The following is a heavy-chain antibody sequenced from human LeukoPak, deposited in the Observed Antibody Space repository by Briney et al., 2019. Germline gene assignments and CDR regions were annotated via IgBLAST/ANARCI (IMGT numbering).Heavy chain of an antibody. Sequence: GGSLRLSCAASVFTFSSYAMHWVRQAPGKGLEWVAVISYDGSNKYYADSVKGRFTISRDNSKNTLYLQMNSLRAEDTAVYYCARVSYSSGWYQGDYWGQGTLVTVSS. V-gene: IGHV3-30-3*01. CDR1: VFTFSSYA. CDR2: ISYDGSNK. D-gene: IGHD6-19*01. CDR3: ARVSYSSGWYQGDY. J-gene: IGHJ4*02.